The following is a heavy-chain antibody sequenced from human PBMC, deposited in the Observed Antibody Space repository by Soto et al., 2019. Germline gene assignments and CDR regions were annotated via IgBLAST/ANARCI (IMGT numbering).Heavy chain of an antibody. Sequence: QVQLGQSGAEVKKPGSSVTVSCKASGGVFNTFAINWVRQAPGQGLEWMGGILPVFGTPSNSQKFQGRVTIIADRSTSTVYMEVSSLRFEDTAVYYCARSAAAGLKGSRDVWGHGTRVTVSS. CDR1: GGVFNTFA. V-gene: IGHV1-69*06. D-gene: IGHD6-13*01. CDR3: ARSAAAGLKGSRDV. J-gene: IGHJ6*02. CDR2: ILPVFGTP.